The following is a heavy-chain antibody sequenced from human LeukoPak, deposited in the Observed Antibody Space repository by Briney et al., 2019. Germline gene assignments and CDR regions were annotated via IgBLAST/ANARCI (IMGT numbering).Heavy chain of an antibody. CDR2: IYPGDSDT. D-gene: IGHD1/OR15-1a*01. CDR3: ATSESQTRFDY. CDR1: GYTFSNYW. J-gene: IGHJ4*02. V-gene: IGHV5-51*01. Sequence: GESLKISCKGSGYTFSNYWIGWVRQMPGKGLEWMGMIYPGDSDTRYNPSFEGQVTISADKSITTAYLQWSSLKASDTAMYYCATSESQTRFDYWGQGTLVTVSS.